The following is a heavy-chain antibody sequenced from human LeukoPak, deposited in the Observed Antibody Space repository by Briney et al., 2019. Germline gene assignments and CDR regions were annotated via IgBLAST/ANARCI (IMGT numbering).Heavy chain of an antibody. CDR3: ARYFGESNAFDI. V-gene: IGHV1-24*01. Sequence: ASVKVSCKASGGTFSSYAISWVRQAPGKGLEWMGGFDPEDGETIYAQKFQGRVTMTEDTSTDTAYMELSSLRSEDTTVYYCARYFGESNAFDIWGQGTMVTVSS. CDR1: GGTFSSYA. CDR2: FDPEDGET. J-gene: IGHJ3*02. D-gene: IGHD3-10*01.